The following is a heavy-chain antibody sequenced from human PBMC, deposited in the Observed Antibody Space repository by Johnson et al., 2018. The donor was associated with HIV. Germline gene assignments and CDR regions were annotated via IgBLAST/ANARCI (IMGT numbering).Heavy chain of an antibody. J-gene: IGHJ3*02. D-gene: IGHD3-3*01. V-gene: IGHV3-15*01. CDR3: TTAIFGGMVHAFDI. CDR1: GFTFSNAW. Sequence: EVQLVESGGGLVKPGGSLRLSCAASGFTFSNAWMSWVRQAPGKGLEWVGRTRNKANSYTTDYAAPLEGRFTISRDDSKSTLYLQMNSLKTEDTAVYYWTTAIFGGMVHAFDIWGQGTMVTVSS. CDR2: TRNKANSYTT.